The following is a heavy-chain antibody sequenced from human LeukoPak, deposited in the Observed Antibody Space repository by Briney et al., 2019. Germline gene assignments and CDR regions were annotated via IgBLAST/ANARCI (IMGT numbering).Heavy chain of an antibody. CDR3: ARVDIVATTPDY. D-gene: IGHD5-12*01. CDR2: INPSGGST. V-gene: IGHV1-46*01. J-gene: IGHJ4*02. CDR1: AYTFTIYY. Sequence: AAVTVSCTASAYTFTIYYMHWVRQAPGQGLGWMGIINPSGGSTSYAQKFQGRVTMTRDTSTSTVYMELSSLRSEDTAVYYCARVDIVATTPDYWGQGTLVTVSS.